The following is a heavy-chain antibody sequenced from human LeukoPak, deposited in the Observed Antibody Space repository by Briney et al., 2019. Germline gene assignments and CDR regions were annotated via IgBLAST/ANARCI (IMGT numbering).Heavy chain of an antibody. CDR3: TRMRLSGDDY. J-gene: IGHJ4*02. Sequence: PGGSLKLSCAASGFTFSGSAMPWVRQASGKGLEWVGRIRSKANSYATAYAASVKGRFTISRDDSKNTAYLQMNSLKTEDTAVYYCTRMRLSGDDYWGQGTLVTVSS. V-gene: IGHV3-73*01. CDR2: IRSKANSYAT. CDR1: GFTFSGSA. D-gene: IGHD2-21*01.